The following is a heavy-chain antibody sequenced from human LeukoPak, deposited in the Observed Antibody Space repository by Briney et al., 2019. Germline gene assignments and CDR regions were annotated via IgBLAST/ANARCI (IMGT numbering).Heavy chain of an antibody. CDR1: GGTFSSYA. V-gene: IGHV1-69*05. CDR2: IIPIFGTA. J-gene: IGHJ4*02. CDR3: ASGVAGYYLALDY. D-gene: IGHD3-9*01. Sequence: GASVKVSCKASGGTFSSYAISWVRQAPGQGLEWMGGIIPIFGTANYAQKFQGRVTITTDESTSTAYMELSSLRSEDTAVYYCASGVAGYYLALDYWGQGTLVTVSS.